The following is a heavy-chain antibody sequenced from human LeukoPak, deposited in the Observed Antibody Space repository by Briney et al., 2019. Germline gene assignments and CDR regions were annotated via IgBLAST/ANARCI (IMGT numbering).Heavy chain of an antibody. CDR1: GFTFSSYG. Sequence: GRSLRLSCAASGFTFSSYGMHWVRQAPGKGLEWVAVIPYDGSNKYYADSVKGRFTISRDNSKNTLYLQMNSLRAEDTAVYYCAKEGFLYYYDSSGYYYFDCWGQGTLVTVSS. D-gene: IGHD3-22*01. CDR3: AKEGFLYYYDSSGYYYFDC. J-gene: IGHJ4*02. CDR2: IPYDGSNK. V-gene: IGHV3-30*18.